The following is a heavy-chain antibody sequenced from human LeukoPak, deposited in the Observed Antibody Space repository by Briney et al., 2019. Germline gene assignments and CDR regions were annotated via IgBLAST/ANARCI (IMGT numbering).Heavy chain of an antibody. J-gene: IGHJ4*02. CDR2: ITSSGGDT. D-gene: IGHD3-10*01. CDR3: AKGSGTSRPYYLDY. Sequence: GGSLRLSCAASGFAFNNYVMTWVRQAPGKGLDWFSAITSSGGDTYYADSVKGRFTISRDNSRSTMYLQMSSLTAEDTAIYYCAKGSGTSRPYYLDYWGRGTLVTVSS. CDR1: GFAFNNYV. V-gene: IGHV3-23*01.